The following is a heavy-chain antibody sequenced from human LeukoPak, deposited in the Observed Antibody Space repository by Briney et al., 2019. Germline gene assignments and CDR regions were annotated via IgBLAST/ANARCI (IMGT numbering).Heavy chain of an antibody. CDR2: IYTSGST. V-gene: IGHV4-61*02. CDR1: GGSISSGSYY. Sequence: PSETLSLTCTVSGGSISSGSYYWSWIRQPAGKGLEWIGRIYTSGSTNYNPSLKSRVTISVDRSKNQFSLKLSSVTVADTAVYYCARDLSSGTPMGDAFDIWGQGTMVTVSS. D-gene: IGHD1-26*01. CDR3: ARDLSSGTPMGDAFDI. J-gene: IGHJ3*02.